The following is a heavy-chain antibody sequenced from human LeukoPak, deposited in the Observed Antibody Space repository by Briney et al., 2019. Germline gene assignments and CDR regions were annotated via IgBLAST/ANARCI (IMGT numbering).Heavy chain of an antibody. Sequence: GGSLRLSCAGSGFTFNSYAMSWARQAPGKALEWVSGISGSGDTTFYADSVKGRFTNSRDNSKNTLYLQMNSLRAEDTALYYCANGDLDGDPFPFDSWGQGTLVTVSS. CDR3: ANGDLDGDPFPFDS. J-gene: IGHJ4*02. V-gene: IGHV3-23*01. CDR2: ISGSGDTT. CDR1: GFTFNSYA. D-gene: IGHD5-24*01.